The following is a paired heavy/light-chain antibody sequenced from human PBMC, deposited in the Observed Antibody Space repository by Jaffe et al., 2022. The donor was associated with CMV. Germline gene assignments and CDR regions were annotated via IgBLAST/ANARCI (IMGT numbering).Heavy chain of an antibody. CDR3: AKDVMVRDYYYYGMDV. CDR2: ISWNTGRI. D-gene: IGHD3-10*01. V-gene: IGHV3-9*01. CDR1: GFTFDDYA. J-gene: IGHJ6*02. Sequence: EVQLVESGGGLVQPGRSLRLSCAASGFTFDDYAMHWVRQAPGKGLEWVSGISWNTGRIGYADSVKGRFTISRDNANNSMYLQMNSLRAEDTALYYCAKDVMVRDYYYYGMDVWGQGTTVTVSS.
Light chain of an antibody. Sequence: QSALTQPASVSGSPGQSITISCTGTSSDVGSDNFVSWYQQHPGEAPKLMIYEVTKRPSGVSNRFSGSKSGNTASLTISGLQAEDEADYYCCSYAGSSTGVFGGGTKLTIL. CDR1: SSDVGSDNF. CDR3: CSYAGSSTGV. CDR2: EVT. V-gene: IGLV2-23*02. J-gene: IGLJ3*02.